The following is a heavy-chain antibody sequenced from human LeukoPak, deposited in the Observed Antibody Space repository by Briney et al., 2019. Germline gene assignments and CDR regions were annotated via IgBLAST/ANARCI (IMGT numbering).Heavy chain of an antibody. V-gene: IGHV3-21*06. CDR1: GFTFSSYS. Sequence: GGSLRLSCAASGFTFSSYSMNWVRQAPGKGLEWVSSISSRSTYVFYADSVKGRFAISRDNAKNSMYLQMNGLRAEDTAVYYCARFRRDGSNYNDYWGQGTLVTVSS. J-gene: IGHJ4*02. D-gene: IGHD5-24*01. CDR3: ARFRRDGSNYNDY. CDR2: ISSRSTYV.